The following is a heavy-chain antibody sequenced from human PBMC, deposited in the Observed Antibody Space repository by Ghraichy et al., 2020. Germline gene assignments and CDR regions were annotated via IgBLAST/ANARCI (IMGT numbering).Heavy chain of an antibody. CDR2: ISSSSSTI. CDR3: AREGVVATDRPYYYYYYMDV. V-gene: IGHV3-48*02. J-gene: IGHJ6*03. CDR1: GFTFSSYS. D-gene: IGHD5-12*01. Sequence: GGSLRLSCAASGFTFSSYSMNWVRQAPGKGLEWVSYISSSSSTIYYADSVKGRFTISRDNAKNSLYLQMNSLRDEDTAVYYCAREGVVATDRPYYYYYYMDVWGKGTTVTVSS.